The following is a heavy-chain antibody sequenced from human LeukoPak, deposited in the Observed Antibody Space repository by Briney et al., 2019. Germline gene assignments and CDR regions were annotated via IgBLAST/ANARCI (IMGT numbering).Heavy chain of an antibody. Sequence: PSETLSLTCTVSGYSISSGYYWGWIRQPPGKGLEWIGNFYYRGITSYNPSLKSRVTISVDTSKNQFSLKLTSVTAADTAVYYCARNARGSSYGDSGHAFDIWGQGTMVTVSS. CDR1: GYSISSGYY. D-gene: IGHD4-17*01. J-gene: IGHJ3*02. CDR2: FYYRGIT. V-gene: IGHV4-38-2*02. CDR3: ARNARGSSYGDSGHAFDI.